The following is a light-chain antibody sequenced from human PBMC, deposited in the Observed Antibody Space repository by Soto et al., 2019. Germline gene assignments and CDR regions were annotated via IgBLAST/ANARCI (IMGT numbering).Light chain of an antibody. CDR3: QESITVPLT. CDR2: AAS. V-gene: IGKV1-39*01. J-gene: IGKJ4*01. Sequence: DIQMTQSPSSLSASVGDRVTITCRASQTINNYLNWYQQKPGKAPKLLIYAASSLQSGVPSRFSGSGSGTDFTLTISSLQAEDSATFFFQESITVPLTFGGGTKVEVK. CDR1: QTINNY.